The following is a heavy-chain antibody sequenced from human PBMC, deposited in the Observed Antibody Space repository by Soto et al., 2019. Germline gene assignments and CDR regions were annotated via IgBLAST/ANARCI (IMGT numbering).Heavy chain of an antibody. CDR3: ARSPKSTDFPYYFDF. CDR2: VHPSGST. Sequence: SETLSLTCAVFSASLGDHYWAWIRQSPDKGLEWIGEVHPSGSTDYNPSLKSRLTLSLDTSKNQFSLKVASVTAADTAVYYCARSPKSTDFPYYFDFWGQGNLVTVSS. J-gene: IGHJ4*02. V-gene: IGHV4-34*01. CDR1: SASLGDHY. D-gene: IGHD2-21*01.